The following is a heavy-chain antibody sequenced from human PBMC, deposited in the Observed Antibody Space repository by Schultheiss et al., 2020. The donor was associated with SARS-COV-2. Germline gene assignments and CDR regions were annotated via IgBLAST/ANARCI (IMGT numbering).Heavy chain of an antibody. CDR1: GGSISSSSYY. CDR2: IYYSGST. Sequence: SQTLSLTCPVSGGSISSSSYYWSWIRQHPGKGLEWIGYIYYSGSTYYNPSLKSRVTISVDTSKNQFSLKLSSVTAADTAVYYCARDRKSGLYYGVEEGGMDVWGQGTTVTVSS. V-gene: IGHV4-31*03. CDR3: ARDRKSGLYYGVEEGGMDV. D-gene: IGHD3-10*01. J-gene: IGHJ6*02.